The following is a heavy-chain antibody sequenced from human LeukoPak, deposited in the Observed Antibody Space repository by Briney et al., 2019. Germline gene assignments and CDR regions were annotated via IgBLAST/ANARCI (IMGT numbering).Heavy chain of an antibody. CDR3: ARSRQLWLRYFDY. CDR1: GGSISSYY. V-gene: IGHV4-34*01. J-gene: IGHJ4*02. D-gene: IGHD5-18*01. CDR2: INHSGST. Sequence: PSETLSLTCTVSGGSISSYYWSWIRQPPGKGLEWIGEINHSGSTNYNPSLKSRVTISVDTSKNQFSLKLSSVTAADTAVYYCARSRQLWLRYFDYWGQGTLVTVSS.